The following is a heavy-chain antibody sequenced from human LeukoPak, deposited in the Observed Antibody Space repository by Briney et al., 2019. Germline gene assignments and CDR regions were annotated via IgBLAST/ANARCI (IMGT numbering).Heavy chain of an antibody. J-gene: IGHJ5*02. CDR1: GFTFNSNG. V-gene: IGHV3-30*18. CDR2: ISHDGINT. Sequence: GGSLRLSSAVSGFTFNSNGMHWVRQAPGKRREWVSAISHDGINTYSGDSVKGRFTISRDNSKSTLFLRMTSLRPEDTAMYYCAKDAGQWQNWNWFAPWGQGTLVIVSS. CDR3: AKDAGQWQNWNWFAP. D-gene: IGHD6-19*01.